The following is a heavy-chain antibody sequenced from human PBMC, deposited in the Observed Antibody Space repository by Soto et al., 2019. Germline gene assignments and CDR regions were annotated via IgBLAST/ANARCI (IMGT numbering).Heavy chain of an antibody. D-gene: IGHD3-3*01. V-gene: IGHV5-51*01. CDR2: IYPGDSDT. CDR3: ARISAYDFWSGYTAVRDYYYMDV. J-gene: IGHJ6*03. Sequence: PGESLKISCKGSGYSFTSYWIGWVRQMPGKGLEWMGIIYPGDSDTRYSPSFQGQVTISADKSISTAYLQWSSLKASDTAMYYCARISAYDFWSGYTAVRDYYYMDVWGKGTTVTVSS. CDR1: GYSFTSYW.